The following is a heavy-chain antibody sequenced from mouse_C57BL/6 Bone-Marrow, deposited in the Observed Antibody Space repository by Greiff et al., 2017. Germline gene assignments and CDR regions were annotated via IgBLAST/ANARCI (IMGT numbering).Heavy chain of an antibody. D-gene: IGHD1-1*01. CDR1: GFTFSSYA. CDR3: TRDITTVRSGDWYFDV. CDR2: ISSGGDYI. J-gene: IGHJ1*03. V-gene: IGHV5-9-1*02. Sequence: EVKLVESGEGLVKPGGSLKLSCAASGFTFSSYAMSWVRQTPEKRLEWVAYISSGGDYISYADTVKGRFTISRDNARNTLYLQMSSLKSEDTAMYYCTRDITTVRSGDWYFDVWGTGTTVTVAS.